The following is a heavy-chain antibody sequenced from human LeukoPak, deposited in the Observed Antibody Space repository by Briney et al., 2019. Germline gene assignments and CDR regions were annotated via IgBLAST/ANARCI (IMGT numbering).Heavy chain of an antibody. J-gene: IGHJ3*02. CDR2: FDPESGET. D-gene: IGHD3-10*01. CDR3: ATGGTMVQSNVFDI. Sequence: GASVKASCKVSGYTLSESSMQWLRQAPGKGLEWMGGFDPESGETIYAQKFEGRVTVTEDTSTDTAYMELRGLRSEDTAVYYCATGGTMVQSNVFDIWGQGTMVTVSS. V-gene: IGHV1-24*01. CDR1: GYTLSESS.